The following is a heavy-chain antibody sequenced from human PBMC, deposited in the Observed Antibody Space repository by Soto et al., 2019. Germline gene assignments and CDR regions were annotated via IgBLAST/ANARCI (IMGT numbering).Heavy chain of an antibody. CDR1: GYTFSAYY. Sequence: ASVKVSCKTSGYTFSAYYMHWVRQAPGQGLEWMGWINPKSGGTLYAQKFQGRVTMTRDTSISTAYMELSRLRSDGTAVYYCARGGTFAYDTSGYSVYWGQGTLVTVSS. CDR2: INPKSGGT. J-gene: IGHJ4*02. D-gene: IGHD3-22*01. CDR3: ARGGTFAYDTSGYSVY. V-gene: IGHV1-2*02.